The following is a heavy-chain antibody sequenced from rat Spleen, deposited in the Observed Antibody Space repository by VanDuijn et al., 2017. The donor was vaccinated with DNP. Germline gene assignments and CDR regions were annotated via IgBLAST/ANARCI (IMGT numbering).Heavy chain of an antibody. CDR3: ASRPPPTRGPFDY. Sequence: EVQLVESGGGLVQPGRSMKLSCVASGFTFRSFPMAWVRQAPKKGLEWVATIIYDGSSTYYRESVKGRFTISRDNAKNTLYLQMDSLRSEDTATYYCASRPPPTRGPFDYWGQGVMVTVSS. CDR2: IIYDGSST. CDR1: GFTFRSFP. V-gene: IGHV5-7*01. J-gene: IGHJ2*01. D-gene: IGHD1-4*01.